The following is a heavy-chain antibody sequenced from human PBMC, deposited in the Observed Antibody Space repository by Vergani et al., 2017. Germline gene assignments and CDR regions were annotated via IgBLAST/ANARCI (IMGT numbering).Heavy chain of an antibody. CDR2: TRYDGSYK. V-gene: IGHV3-30*02. D-gene: IGHD2-15*01. J-gene: IGHJ5*02. CDR1: GFIFRNYG. CDR3: ARDITASVKSPPHPDWFDP. Sequence: QVQLVETGGGVVQPGGSRRLSCVVSGFIFRNYGMHWVRQAPGKGLEWVAFTRYDGSYKYYADSVKGRFTISRDNVKNVLFLQMENLRAAHTGVYFCARDITASVKSPPHPDWFDPWGQGSLVTVSS.